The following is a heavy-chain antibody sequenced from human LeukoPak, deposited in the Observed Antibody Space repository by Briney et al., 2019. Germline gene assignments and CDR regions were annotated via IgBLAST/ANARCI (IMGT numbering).Heavy chain of an antibody. CDR1: GGSISSYY. D-gene: IGHD2-15*01. CDR3: ARAGYCSGGSCSSFDY. Sequence: SETLSLTCTVSGGSISSYYWSWIRQPPGKGLEWIGYIYYSGSTNYNPSLKSRVTISVDTSKNQFSLKLSSVTAADTAVYYCARAGYCSGGSCSSFDYWGQGTLVTVSS. V-gene: IGHV4-59*01. CDR2: IYYSGST. J-gene: IGHJ4*02.